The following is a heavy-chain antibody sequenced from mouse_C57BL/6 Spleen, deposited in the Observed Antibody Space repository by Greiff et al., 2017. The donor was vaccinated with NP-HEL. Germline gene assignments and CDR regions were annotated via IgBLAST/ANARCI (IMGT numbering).Heavy chain of an antibody. CDR1: GYTFTDYN. CDR2: INPNNGGT. V-gene: IGHV1-18*01. D-gene: IGHD2-3*01. CDR3: ARCYYDGYYHYYAMDY. Sequence: VQLQQSGPELVKPGASVKIPCKASGYTFTDYNMDWVKQSHGKSLEWIGDINPNNGGTIYNQKFKGKATLTVDKSSSTAYMELRSLTSEDTAVYYCARCYYDGYYHYYAMDYWGQGTSGTVSS. J-gene: IGHJ4*01.